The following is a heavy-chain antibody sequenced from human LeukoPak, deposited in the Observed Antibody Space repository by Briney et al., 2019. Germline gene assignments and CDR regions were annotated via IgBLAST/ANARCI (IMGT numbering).Heavy chain of an antibody. V-gene: IGHV3-30*02. CDR2: IRYDGSNK. Sequence: PGGSLRLSCAASGFTFSSYGMHWVRQAPGKGLEWVAFIRYDGSNKYYADSVKGRFTNSRDNSKNTLYLQMNSLRAEDTAVYYCAKDPHDILTGYYMVDSDYWGQGTLVTVSS. CDR3: AKDPHDILTGYYMVDSDY. J-gene: IGHJ4*02. D-gene: IGHD3-9*01. CDR1: GFTFSSYG.